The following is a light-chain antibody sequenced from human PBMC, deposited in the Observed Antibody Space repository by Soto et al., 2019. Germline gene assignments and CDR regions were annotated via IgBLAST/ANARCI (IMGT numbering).Light chain of an antibody. CDR2: GAS. V-gene: IGKV3-20*01. CDR3: QHYRTS. J-gene: IGKJ4*01. CDR1: QSVSISY. Sequence: EIVLTQSPGTLSLSPGERATLSCRASQSVSISYLAWYQQKPGQAPRQLIYGASSRATGIPARFSGSGSGTDFTLTITRLEPEDFAVYYWQHYRTSFGGGTRVEIK.